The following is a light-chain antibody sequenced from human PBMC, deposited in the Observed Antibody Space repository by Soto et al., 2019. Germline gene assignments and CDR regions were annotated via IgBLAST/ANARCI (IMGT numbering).Light chain of an antibody. CDR2: GAS. Sequence: IGLTQSACSLSVAQGGRATLSCRASQSVFNNHIGWYQQKPGQAPRRLIFGASFRATGIPDRFSASGSGTNFPLTISRLEPEALAVYYCQQYSRAPLTFGQGTKVDIK. V-gene: IGKV3-20*01. CDR3: QQYSRAPLT. J-gene: IGKJ1*01. CDR1: QSVFNNH.